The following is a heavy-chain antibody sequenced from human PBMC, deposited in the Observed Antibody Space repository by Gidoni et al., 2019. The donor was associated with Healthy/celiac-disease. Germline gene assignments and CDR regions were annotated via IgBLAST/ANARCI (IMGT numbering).Heavy chain of an antibody. CDR2: ISGSGGSK. CDR1: GFPFSSYA. J-gene: IGHJ4*02. V-gene: IGHV3-23*01. D-gene: IGHD6-19*01. CDR3: AKDRVAGISDYFDY. Sequence: EVQLLESGGGLVQPGGSLSLSCAASGFPFSSYAMSWVRQAPGKGLEWVSAISGSGGSKYYADSVKGRFTISRDNSKSTLYLQMNSLRAEDTAVYYCAKDRVAGISDYFDYWGQGTLVTVSS.